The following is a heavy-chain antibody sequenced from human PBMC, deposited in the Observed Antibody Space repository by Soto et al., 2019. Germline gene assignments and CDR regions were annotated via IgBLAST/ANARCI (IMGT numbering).Heavy chain of an antibody. Sequence: QVQLVQSGAEVKKPGASVKVSCKASGYTFTGYFMHWVRQAPGQGLEWMGWINPNSGGTNYAQKFQGWVTMTRDTSISTAYMELSRLRSDDTAVYYCARVASNYSASSGYYFDYWGQGTLVTVSS. J-gene: IGHJ4*02. D-gene: IGHD3-22*01. CDR3: ARVASNYSASSGYYFDY. CDR2: INPNSGGT. V-gene: IGHV1-2*04. CDR1: GYTFTGYF.